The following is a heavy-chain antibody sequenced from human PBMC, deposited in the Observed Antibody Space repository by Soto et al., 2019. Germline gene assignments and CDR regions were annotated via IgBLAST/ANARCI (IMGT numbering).Heavy chain of an antibody. D-gene: IGHD6-19*01. CDR3: AREPARWYSSGWQTRYYFDY. V-gene: IGHV3-30-3*01. CDR1: GFTFSSYA. CDR2: ISYDGSNK. Sequence: QVQLVESGGGVVQPGRSLRLSCAASGFTFSSYAMHWVRQAPGKGLEWVAVISYDGSNKYYADSVKGRFTISRDNSKNTLYLQMSSLRAQDTAVYYCAREPARWYSSGWQTRYYFDYWGQGTLVTVSS. J-gene: IGHJ4*02.